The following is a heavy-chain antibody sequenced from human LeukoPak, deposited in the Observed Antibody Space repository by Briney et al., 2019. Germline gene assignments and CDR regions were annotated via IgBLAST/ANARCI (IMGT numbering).Heavy chain of an antibody. V-gene: IGHV4-39*07. D-gene: IGHD3-10*01. CDR3: ARGIYDLVRGVPNAFDI. CDR1: GGSISSSSYY. J-gene: IGHJ3*02. Sequence: PSETLSLTCTVSGGSISSSSYYWGWIRQPPGKGLEWIGSIYYSGSTYYNPSLKSRVTISVDTSKNQFSLKLSSVTAADTAVYYCARGIYDLVRGVPNAFDIWGQGTMVTVSS. CDR2: IYYSGST.